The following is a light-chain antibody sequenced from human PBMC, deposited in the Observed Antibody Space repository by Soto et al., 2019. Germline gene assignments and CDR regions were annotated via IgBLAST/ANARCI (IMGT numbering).Light chain of an antibody. CDR3: QQYNNWPSMYT. CDR2: GAS. CDR1: HSISSN. Sequence: EIVMTQSPATLSVSPGERATHSCRASHSISSNLAWYQQKPGQAPRLLMYGASTRATGIPARFSGSGSGTEFTLTISSLQSEDFAVYYCQQYNNWPSMYTFGQGIKVEIQ. J-gene: IGKJ2*01. V-gene: IGKV3-15*01.